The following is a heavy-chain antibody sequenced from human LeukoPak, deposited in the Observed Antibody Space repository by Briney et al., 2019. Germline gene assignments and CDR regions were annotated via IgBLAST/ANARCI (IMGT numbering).Heavy chain of an antibody. Sequence: RGSLRLSCAASGFTFSSYAMSWVRQAPGKGLEWVSPISGSGGSTYYADSVKGQFTISRDNSKNTLYLQMNSLRAEDTDVYYCAKDPEMATMQVPFDYWGQGTLVTVSS. CDR2: ISGSGGST. J-gene: IGHJ4*02. CDR1: GFTFSSYA. CDR3: AKDPEMATMQVPFDY. V-gene: IGHV3-23*01. D-gene: IGHD5-24*01.